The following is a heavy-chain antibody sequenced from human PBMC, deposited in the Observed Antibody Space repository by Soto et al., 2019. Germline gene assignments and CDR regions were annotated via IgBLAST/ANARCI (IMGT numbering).Heavy chain of an antibody. V-gene: IGHV4-30-4*01. D-gene: IGHD3-10*01. CDR3: PRAIDFGLDV. J-gene: IGHJ6*02. CDR2: IFSTGTA. Sequence: SETLSLTCTVSDGSISSNNYYWSWIRQPPGKGLEWIGYIFSTGTAYYNPSLQSRVTISLDMSKNQFSLKLSSVTAADTAVYYCPRAIDFGLDVWGQGTTVTVSS. CDR1: DGSISSNNYY.